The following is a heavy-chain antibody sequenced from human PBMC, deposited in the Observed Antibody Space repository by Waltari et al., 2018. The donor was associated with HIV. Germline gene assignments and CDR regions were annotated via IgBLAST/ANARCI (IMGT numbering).Heavy chain of an antibody. Sequence: QLQLLESGPGLVKPSETLSLTCTVSGGSISNSNYFWDWIRQPPGKGLEWFGRIYYTGGTYYNPSLKSRVTISVDTSKNQFSLRLSSVTAADTAVYYCSRHALRVVARYWYFDLWGRGTLVSVSS. CDR1: GGSISNSNYF. V-gene: IGHV4-39*01. CDR3: SRHALRVVARYWYFDL. CDR2: IYYTGGT. D-gene: IGHD2-15*01. J-gene: IGHJ2*01.